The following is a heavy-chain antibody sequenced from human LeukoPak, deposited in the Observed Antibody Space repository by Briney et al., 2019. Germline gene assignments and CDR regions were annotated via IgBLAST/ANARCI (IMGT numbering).Heavy chain of an antibody. CDR1: GFTFSSYA. Sequence: GGSLRLSCAASGFTFSSYAMTWVRQAPGKGLEWVSSISGSGAGTYYADSVKGRFTISRDNSKNTLYLQMNSLRAEDTAVYYCSKVYYYDSSGYYYGLAYYFDYWGQGTLVTVSS. J-gene: IGHJ4*02. CDR2: ISGSGAGT. V-gene: IGHV3-23*01. CDR3: SKVYYYDSSGYYYGLAYYFDY. D-gene: IGHD3-22*01.